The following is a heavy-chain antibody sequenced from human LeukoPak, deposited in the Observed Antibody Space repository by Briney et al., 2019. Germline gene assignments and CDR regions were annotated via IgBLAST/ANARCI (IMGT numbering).Heavy chain of an antibody. V-gene: IGHV4-4*07. CDR2: IYTSGST. CDR3: AREINHYDSSGYYYRGLNVDAFGI. D-gene: IGHD3-22*01. CDR1: GGSISSYY. Sequence: PSETLSLTCTVSGGSISSYYWSWIRQPAGKGLEWIGRIYTSGSTNYNPSLKSRVTMSVDTSKNQFSLKLSSVTAADTAVYYCAREINHYDSSGYYYRGLNVDAFGIWGQGTMVTVSS. J-gene: IGHJ3*02.